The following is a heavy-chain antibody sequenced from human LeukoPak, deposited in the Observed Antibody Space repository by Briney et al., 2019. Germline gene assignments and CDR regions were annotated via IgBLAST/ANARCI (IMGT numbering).Heavy chain of an antibody. D-gene: IGHD2-21*02. CDR3: VREGNELLSKNFDY. J-gene: IGHJ4*02. CDR1: GFSFTDYY. CDR2: TNPHSGGT. V-gene: IGHV1-2*02. Sequence: GASVKVSCKASGFSFTDYYMHWVRQAPGQGLEWMGYTNPHSGGTSSPQKFQGRVTMTTDTSISAAYMELSSLISDDTAMYYCVREGNELLSKNFDYWGQGTLVTVSS.